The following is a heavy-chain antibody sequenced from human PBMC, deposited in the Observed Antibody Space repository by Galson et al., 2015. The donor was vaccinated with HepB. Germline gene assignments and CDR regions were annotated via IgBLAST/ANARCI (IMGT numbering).Heavy chain of an antibody. CDR1: GFTFSSYA. D-gene: IGHD3-10*01. J-gene: IGHJ3*02. Sequence: SLRLSCAASGFTFSSYAMSWVRQAPGKGLEWVSGISGSAGNTYYAESVKGRFAISRDKSKNTLYLQMNSVRAEDTAVYYCAKMVNSGSGTYYSLDAFDIWGQGTRVTVSS. V-gene: IGHV3-23*01. CDR2: ISGSAGNT. CDR3: AKMVNSGSGTYYSLDAFDI.